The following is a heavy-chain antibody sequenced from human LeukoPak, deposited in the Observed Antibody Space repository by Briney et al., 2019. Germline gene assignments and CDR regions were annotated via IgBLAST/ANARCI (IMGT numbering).Heavy chain of an antibody. J-gene: IGHJ5*02. CDR3: ARGTYDFWSGYYSA. Sequence: SVKVSCKASGGTFSSYAISWVRQGPGQGLEWMGGIIPIFGTANYAQKFQGRVTITADESTSTAYMELSSLRSEDTAVYYCARGTYDFWSGYYSAWGQGTLVTVSS. CDR1: GGTFSSYA. V-gene: IGHV1-69*13. D-gene: IGHD3-3*01. CDR2: IIPIFGTA.